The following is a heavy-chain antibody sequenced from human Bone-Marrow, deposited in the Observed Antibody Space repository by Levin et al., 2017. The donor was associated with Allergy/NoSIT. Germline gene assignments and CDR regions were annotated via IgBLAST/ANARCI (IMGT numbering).Heavy chain of an antibody. J-gene: IGHJ4*02. CDR3: ARDKSNGWIDY. CDR1: GFTFSRSG. D-gene: IGHD6-19*01. Sequence: GGSLRLSCAPSGFTFSRSGMHWVRQAPGKGLEWVAVIWFDGSREYHADSVKGRFTISRDHSKNTLYLQMSSLRAEDTGFYYCARDKSNGWIDYWGQGTLVTVSS. CDR2: IWFDGSRE. V-gene: IGHV3-33*01.